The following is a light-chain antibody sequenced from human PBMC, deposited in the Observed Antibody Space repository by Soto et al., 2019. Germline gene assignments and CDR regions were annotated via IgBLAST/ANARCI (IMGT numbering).Light chain of an antibody. CDR1: QSLSSY. V-gene: IGKV3-20*01. CDR3: QQYGTSSWT. J-gene: IGKJ1*01. Sequence: EIVLTHSPGTLSLSPWERATLSSRASQSLSSYLAWYQQTPGQAPRLLIYGASSRATGIPDRFSGSGSGTDFTLTISRLEPEDFAVYYCQQYGTSSWTFGQGTKVDIK. CDR2: GAS.